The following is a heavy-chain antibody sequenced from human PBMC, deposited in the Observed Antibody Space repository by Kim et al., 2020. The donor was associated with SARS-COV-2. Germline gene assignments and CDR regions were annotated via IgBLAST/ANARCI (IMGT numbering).Heavy chain of an antibody. CDR3: ARDQVTMVRGVSYYYYDMDV. V-gene: IGHV4-31*03. J-gene: IGHJ6*02. CDR1: GGSISSGGYY. D-gene: IGHD3-10*01. Sequence: SETLSLTCTVSGGSISSGGYYWSWIRQHPGKGLEGIGYIYYSGSTYYNPSLKSRVTVSVDTSKNQFSLKLSSVTAADTAVYYCARDQVTMVRGVSYYYYDMDVWGQGTTVTVSS. CDR2: IYYSGST.